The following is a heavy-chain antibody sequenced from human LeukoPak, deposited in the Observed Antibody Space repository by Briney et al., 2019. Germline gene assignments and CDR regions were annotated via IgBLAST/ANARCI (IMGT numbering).Heavy chain of an antibody. D-gene: IGHD3-10*02. CDR2: IYYSGST. CDR3: ATDVRRLVPYYFDF. J-gene: IGHJ4*02. Sequence: PSETLSLTCAVSGGSISSYYWHWIRQPPGKGLEWIGYIYYSGSTNYNPSLKSRVTISIDTSKNQLSLQLSSVPAADTAVYYCATDVRRLVPYYFDFWGQGTLVTVSS. V-gene: IGHV4-59*01. CDR1: GGSISSYY.